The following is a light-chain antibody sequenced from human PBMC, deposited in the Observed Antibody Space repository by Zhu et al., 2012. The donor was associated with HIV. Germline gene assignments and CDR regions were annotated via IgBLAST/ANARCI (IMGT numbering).Light chain of an antibody. CDR1: QSITHW. CDR3: HQYSNYLWT. Sequence: DIQMTQSPSTLSAAVGDRITITCRANQSITHWLAWYQQKPGKGPRLLIYKASNLDTGVPSRFSGSGSGTEFTLTISSLQPDDFATYYCHQYSNYLWTFGQGTKVEIK. J-gene: IGKJ1*01. V-gene: IGKV1-5*03. CDR2: KAS.